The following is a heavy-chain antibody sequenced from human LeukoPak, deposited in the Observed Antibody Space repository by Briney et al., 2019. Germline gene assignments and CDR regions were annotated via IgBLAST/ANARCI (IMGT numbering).Heavy chain of an antibody. V-gene: IGHV5-51*01. CDR1: GYSFTSHW. J-gene: IGHJ5*02. CDR3: VCRDLSSTWSYP. Sequence: GESLKISCKGIGYSFTSHWIGWVRQMPGEGLELMGVIYPGDSRIRYNPSFQGQVTISVDKSISTAYLQWVTLKASDTAMYYCVCRDLSSTWSYPWGQGTLVTVSS. CDR2: IYPGDSRI. D-gene: IGHD6-13*01.